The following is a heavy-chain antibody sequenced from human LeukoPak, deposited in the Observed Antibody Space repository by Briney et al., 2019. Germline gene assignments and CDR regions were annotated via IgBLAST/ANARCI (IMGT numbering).Heavy chain of an antibody. V-gene: IGHV3-48*02. Sequence: QSGGSLRLSCAASGFTFSNYTMNWVRQAPGKGLEWVSTVSDSSDVHYSDSVKGRFTISRDNARNSLYLQMSSLRDEDTAVYYCARDGLHTAHFDYWGQGTLVTVSS. J-gene: IGHJ4*02. CDR1: GFTFSNYT. CDR2: VSDSSDV. CDR3: ARDGLHTAHFDY. D-gene: IGHD5-18*01.